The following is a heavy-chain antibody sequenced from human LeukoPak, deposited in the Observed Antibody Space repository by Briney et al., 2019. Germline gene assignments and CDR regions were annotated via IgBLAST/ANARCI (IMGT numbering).Heavy chain of an antibody. CDR2: ISSNGGNT. CDR3: ARRVGYYGSGNYFYYMDV. V-gene: IGHV3-64*01. CDR1: RFIFSSYA. J-gene: IGHJ6*03. Sequence: GGSLRLSCAPSRFIFSSYAMHWVRQAPGKGLEYVSGISSNGGNTNYANFVKGRFTISRDNSKNTLHLQMGSLRAEDMAVYYCARRVGYYGSGNYFYYMDVWGKGTTVTVSS. D-gene: IGHD3-10*01.